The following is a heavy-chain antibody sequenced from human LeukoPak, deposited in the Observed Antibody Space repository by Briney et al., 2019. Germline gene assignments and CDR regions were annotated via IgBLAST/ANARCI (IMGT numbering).Heavy chain of an antibody. Sequence: SETLSLTCTVSGGSVSSGSYYWTWIRQPPGKGLEWIGYIYHSGITNYNPSLKSRVTISVDTSKNQFSLRLSSVTAADTAVYYCARSRAFNSGAFDPWGQGSLVTVSS. CDR3: ARSRAFNSGAFDP. J-gene: IGHJ5*02. V-gene: IGHV4-61*01. D-gene: IGHD1-26*01. CDR2: IYHSGIT. CDR1: GGSVSSGSYY.